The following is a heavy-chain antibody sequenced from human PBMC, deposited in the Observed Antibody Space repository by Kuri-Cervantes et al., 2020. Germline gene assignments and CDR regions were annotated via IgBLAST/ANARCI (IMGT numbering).Heavy chain of an antibody. CDR1: GFTFDDYG. CDR2: INWNGGST. V-gene: IGHV3-20*04. CDR3: ARGYRYDSSGYYPY. D-gene: IGHD3-22*01. J-gene: IGHJ4*02. Sequence: GGSLRLSCAASGFTFDDYGMSWVRQAPGKGLEWVSGINWNGGSTGYADSVKGRFTISRDNAKNSLYLQMNSLRAEDTALYYCARGYRYDSSGYYPYWGQGTLVTVSS.